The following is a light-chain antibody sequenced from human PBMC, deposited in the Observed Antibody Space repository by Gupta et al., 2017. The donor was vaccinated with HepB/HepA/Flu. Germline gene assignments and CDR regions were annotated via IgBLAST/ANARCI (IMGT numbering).Light chain of an antibody. V-gene: IGLV1-47*02. Sequence: QSVLTQPPSASGPPGQRVIISCSGSSSTVGRDNVYWYLQLPGTAPKLLIYNDDQRPSGVPERFSGSKSDTSAALSISGLRAEDEADYYCAAWDNSQSAYVFGTGTWVTVL. CDR1: SSTVGRDN. CDR3: AAWDNSQSAYV. J-gene: IGLJ1*01. CDR2: NDD.